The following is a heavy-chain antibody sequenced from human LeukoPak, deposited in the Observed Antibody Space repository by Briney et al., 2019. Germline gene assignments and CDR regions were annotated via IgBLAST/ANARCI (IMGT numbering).Heavy chain of an antibody. D-gene: IGHD6-13*01. CDR3: AALIAAGRYNWFDP. CDR1: GYTFTSYG. Sequence: ASVKVSCKASGYTFTSYGISWVQQAPGQGLEWMGWISAYNGNTNYAQKLQGRVTMTTDTSTSTAYMELRSLRSDDTAVYYCAALIAAGRYNWFDPWGQGTLVTVSS. J-gene: IGHJ5*02. V-gene: IGHV1-18*01. CDR2: ISAYNGNT.